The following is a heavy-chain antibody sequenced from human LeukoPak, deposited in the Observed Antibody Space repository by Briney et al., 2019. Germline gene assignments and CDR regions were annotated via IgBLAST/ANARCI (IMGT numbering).Heavy chain of an antibody. Sequence: GASVKVSCKASGGTFSSYTISWVRQAPGQGLEWMGRIIPILGIANYAQKFQGRVTITADKSTSTAYMELSSLRSEDTAVYYCARGTTIFGVAIIASYWGQGTLVTVSS. V-gene: IGHV1-69*02. J-gene: IGHJ4*02. D-gene: IGHD3-3*01. CDR1: GGTFSSYT. CDR2: IIPILGIA. CDR3: ARGTTIFGVAIIASY.